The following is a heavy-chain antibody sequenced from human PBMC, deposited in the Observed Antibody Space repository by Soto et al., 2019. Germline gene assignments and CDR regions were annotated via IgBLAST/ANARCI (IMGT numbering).Heavy chain of an antibody. V-gene: IGHV1-18*01. D-gene: IGHD1-1*01. CDR2: TSAHNGNT. CDR1: GYTFTSYG. J-gene: IGHJ4*02. CDR3: ARGRYGDY. Sequence: QVHLVQSGAEVKKPGASVKVSCKASGYTFTSYGITWVRQAPGQGLEWMGWTSAHNGNTDYAQKLQGRVIVTRDTSTSIASMELRRLISDGTAVYYCARGRYGDYWGQGALVTVSS.